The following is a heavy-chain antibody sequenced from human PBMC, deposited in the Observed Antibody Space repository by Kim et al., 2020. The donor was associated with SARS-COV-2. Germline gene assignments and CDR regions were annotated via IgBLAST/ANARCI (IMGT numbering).Heavy chain of an antibody. Sequence: SVKVSCKASGGTFSSYAISWVRQAPGQGLEWMGGIIPIFGTANYAQKFQGRVTITADESTSTAYMELSSLRSEDTAVYYCASTNSGSYHPFDYWGQGTLVTVSS. CDR2: IIPIFGTA. D-gene: IGHD1-26*01. J-gene: IGHJ4*02. CDR1: GGTFSSYA. V-gene: IGHV1-69*13. CDR3: ASTNSGSYHPFDY.